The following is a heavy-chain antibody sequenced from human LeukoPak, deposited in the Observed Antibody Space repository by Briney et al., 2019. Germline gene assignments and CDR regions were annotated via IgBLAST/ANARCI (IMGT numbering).Heavy chain of an antibody. Sequence: GGSLRLSCAASGFTFSSYSMNWVRQAPGKGLEWVSSISSSSSYIYYADSVKGRFTISRDNAKNSLYLQMNSLRAQDTAVYYCARDRSYYYDSSGYYINWGQGTLVTVSS. CDR3: ARDRSYYYDSSGYYIN. V-gene: IGHV3-21*01. CDR1: GFTFSSYS. J-gene: IGHJ4*02. CDR2: ISSSSSYI. D-gene: IGHD3-22*01.